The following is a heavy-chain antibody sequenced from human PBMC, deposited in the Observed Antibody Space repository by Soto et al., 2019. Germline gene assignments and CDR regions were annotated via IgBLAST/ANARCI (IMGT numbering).Heavy chain of an antibody. CDR3: ARIDYYDSSGYYWSYDAFDI. J-gene: IGHJ3*02. D-gene: IGHD3-22*01. CDR2: ILSNDGK. Sequence: SGPTLVNPTETLTLTFTVSVFSVSNARMGVSWIRQPPGKALEWLAHILSNDGKSYTTSLKSRLTISKDTSKRQVVLTMTNMDPVDTATYYCARIDYYDSSGYYWSYDAFDIWGQGTMVTVSS. CDR1: VFSVSNARMG. V-gene: IGHV2-26*01.